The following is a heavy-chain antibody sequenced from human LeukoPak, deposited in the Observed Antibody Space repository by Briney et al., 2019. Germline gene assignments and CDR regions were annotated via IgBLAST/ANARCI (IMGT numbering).Heavy chain of an antibody. Sequence: GGCLRLSCAASGFTFSSYGMHWVRQAPGKGLEWVAFIRYDGSNKYYADSVKGRFTISRDNSKNTLYLQMNSLRAEDTAVYYCAKDFDILTGLFAFDIWGQGTMVTVSS. CDR2: IRYDGSNK. D-gene: IGHD3-9*01. J-gene: IGHJ3*02. CDR3: AKDFDILTGLFAFDI. CDR1: GFTFSSYG. V-gene: IGHV3-30*02.